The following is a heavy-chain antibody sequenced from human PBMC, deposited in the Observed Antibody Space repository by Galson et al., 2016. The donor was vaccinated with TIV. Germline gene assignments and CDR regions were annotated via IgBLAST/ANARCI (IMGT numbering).Heavy chain of an antibody. CDR1: GGSVTSNLG. D-gene: IGHD2-21*02. V-gene: IGHV1-69*06. CDR3: AREWPCGGDCYFLDN. J-gene: IGHJ4*02. CDR2: ILPISGQT. Sequence: SVKVSCKASGGSVTSNLGLNWVRQAPGQGLEWLGGILPISGQTNYAQKIQGRVTITADKSTTTVYMELRSLRSDDTAVYYCAREWPCGGDCYFLDNWGQGTLLTVYS.